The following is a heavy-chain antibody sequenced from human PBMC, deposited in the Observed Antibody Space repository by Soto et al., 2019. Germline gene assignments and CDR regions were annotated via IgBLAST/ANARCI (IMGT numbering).Heavy chain of an antibody. J-gene: IGHJ5*02. D-gene: IGHD2-2*01. CDR3: ARGEYHLQPGGWFAP. V-gene: IGHV3-11*01. CDR1: GFTFSDYY. CDR2: IGNSGSPI. Sequence: QVRLVESGGDLVAPGGSLALSCAASGFTFSDYYMCWIHQPAGKGIDWVSYIGNSGSPIFYTDSVKGRFIISSDNPKHSLYLDMNSLTADDTAVYYWARGEYHLQPGGWFAPWGQGTLVTFSS.